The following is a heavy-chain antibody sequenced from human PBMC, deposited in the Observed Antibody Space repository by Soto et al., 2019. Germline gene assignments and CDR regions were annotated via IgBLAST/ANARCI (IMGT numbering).Heavy chain of an antibody. CDR1: GYTFTSYD. V-gene: IGHV1-8*01. Sequence: QVQLVQSGAEVKKPGASVKVSCKASGYTFTSYDINWVRQATVQGHEWMGWMNPNSGNTGYAQRFQCRVTMTRNTSISTAYMELSSLRSEDTDVYYCARRLLWFGELSRNWFDPWGQGTLVTVSS. CDR3: ARRLLWFGELSRNWFDP. D-gene: IGHD3-10*01. CDR2: MNPNSGNT. J-gene: IGHJ5*02.